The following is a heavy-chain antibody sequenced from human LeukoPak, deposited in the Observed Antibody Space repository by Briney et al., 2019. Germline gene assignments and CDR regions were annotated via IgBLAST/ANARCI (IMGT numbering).Heavy chain of an antibody. J-gene: IGHJ4*02. CDR3: GHDSSGYWK. CDR1: GFTVSSNW. D-gene: IGHD3-22*01. V-gene: IGHV4-34*08. CDR2: INHSGST. Sequence: GSLRLSCAASGFTVSSNWMSWIRQPPGKGLEWIGEINHSGSTNYNPSLKSRVTISVDTSKNQFSLKLSSVTAADTAVYYCGHDSSGYWKWGQGTLVTVSS.